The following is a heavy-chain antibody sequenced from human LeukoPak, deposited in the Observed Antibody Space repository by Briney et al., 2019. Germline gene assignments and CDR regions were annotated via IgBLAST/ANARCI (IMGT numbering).Heavy chain of an antibody. D-gene: IGHD2-2*02. CDR3: ARGHCSSTSCYNGYDY. J-gene: IGHJ4*02. CDR2: IYPGDSDR. Sequence: GESLKISCKGSGYRFISYWIGWVRQMPGKGLEWMGTIYPGDSDRRDSPSFQGQVTISADKSISTAYLQWSSLKASDTAMYYCARGHCSSTSCYNGYDYWGQGTLVTVSS. V-gene: IGHV5-51*01. CDR1: GYRFISYW.